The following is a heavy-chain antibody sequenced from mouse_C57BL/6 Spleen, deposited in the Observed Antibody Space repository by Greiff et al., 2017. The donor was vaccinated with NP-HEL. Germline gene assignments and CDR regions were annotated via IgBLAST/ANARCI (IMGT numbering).Heavy chain of an antibody. V-gene: IGHV1-7*01. CDR3: ARGYDSHFDY. D-gene: IGHD2-4*01. Sequence: QVHVKQSGAELAKPGASVKLSCKASGYTFTSYWMHWVKQRPGQGLEWIGYINPSSGYTKYNQKFKDKATLTADKSSSTAYMQLSSLTYEDAAVYYCARGYDSHFDYWGQGTTLTVSS. CDR2: INPSSGYT. J-gene: IGHJ2*01. CDR1: GYTFTSYW.